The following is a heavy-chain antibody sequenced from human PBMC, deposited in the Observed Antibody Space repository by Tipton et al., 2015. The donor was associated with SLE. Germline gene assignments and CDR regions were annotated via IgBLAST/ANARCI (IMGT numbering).Heavy chain of an antibody. J-gene: IGHJ6*02. D-gene: IGHD4/OR15-4a*01. CDR2: INEDGSGT. CDR1: GFTFRSYW. V-gene: IGHV3-74*03. Sequence: SLRLSCAASGFTFRSYWMHWVRQAPGKGLVWVARINEDGSGTEYADFVKGRFTISRDSSKNTLYLQMNSLRAEDTAVYYCAPVLTGYYGMDVWGQGTTVTVSS. CDR3: APVLTGYYGMDV.